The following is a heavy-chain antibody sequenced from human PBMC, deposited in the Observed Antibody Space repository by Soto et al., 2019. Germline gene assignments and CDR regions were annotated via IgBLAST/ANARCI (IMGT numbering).Heavy chain of an antibody. CDR3: ARGPYCSGGSCYPFDF. CDR1: GGNISSGGYY. J-gene: IGHJ4*02. Sequence: PSATLSLSCTVSGGNISSGGYYWSWNRQHPGKGLEWIGYIYYSGSTYYNPSLKSRVTISVDTSKNQFSLKLSSVTAADTAVYYCARGPYCSGGSCYPFDFWGQGTLVTVS. CDR2: IYYSGST. D-gene: IGHD2-15*01. V-gene: IGHV4-31*03.